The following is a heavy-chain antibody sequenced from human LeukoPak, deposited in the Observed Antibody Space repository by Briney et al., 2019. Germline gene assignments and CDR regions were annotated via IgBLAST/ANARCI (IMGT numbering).Heavy chain of an antibody. CDR2: IRYDGSNK. V-gene: IGHV3-30*02. J-gene: IGHJ3*02. CDR3: AKDLNYYGSGSYYNDAFDI. Sequence: GGSLRLSCAASGFTFSSYGMHWVRQAPGKGLEWVAFIRYDGSNKYYADSVKGRFTIPRDNSKNTLYLQMNSLRAEDTAVYYCAKDLNYYGSGSYYNDAFDIWGQGTMVTVSS. CDR1: GFTFSSYG. D-gene: IGHD3-10*01.